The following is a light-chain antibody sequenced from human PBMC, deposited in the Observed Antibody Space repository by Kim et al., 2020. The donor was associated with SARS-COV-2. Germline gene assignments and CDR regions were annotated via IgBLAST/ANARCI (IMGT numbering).Light chain of an antibody. Sequence: SVGDRVTITCQASQDISNYLKWYQQKPGKAPKLLIYGASNLETGVPSRFSGSGSWTDFTFTISSLQPEDIATYYCQQYDNLPPYTFGQMTKLEIK. V-gene: IGKV1-33*01. CDR3: QQYDNLPPYT. CDR1: QDISNY. CDR2: GAS. J-gene: IGKJ2*01.